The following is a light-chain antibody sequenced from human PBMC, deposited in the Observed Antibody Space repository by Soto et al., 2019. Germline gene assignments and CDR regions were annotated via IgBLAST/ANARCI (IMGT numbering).Light chain of an antibody. CDR2: EVR. CDR3: ISYRGSDTSYV. CDR1: SSDIGSYNY. J-gene: IGLJ1*01. Sequence: QSALTQPASVSGSPGQSITISCTGTSSDIGSYNYVAWYQQFPGKTPKLIIYEVRNRPPGVSFRFSGSKSGNTASLTISGLQAEDDADYYCISYRGSDTSYVFGTGTKFTGL. V-gene: IGLV2-14*01.